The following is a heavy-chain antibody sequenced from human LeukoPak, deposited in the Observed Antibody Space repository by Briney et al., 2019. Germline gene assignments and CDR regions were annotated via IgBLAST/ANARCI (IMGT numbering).Heavy chain of an antibody. CDR3: AGDLIVGATATYYYYGMDV. D-gene: IGHD1-26*01. CDR2: INPSGSGT. CDR1: GHTFTSYH. J-gene: IGHJ6*02. Sequence: ASVKVSCKASGHTFTSYHMHWVRQAPGQGLEWMGIINPSGSGTTYAQKFQGRVTMTRDTSTRTVYMELSSLRSEDTAVYYCAGDLIVGATATYYYYGMDVWGQGTTVTVSS. V-gene: IGHV1-46*01.